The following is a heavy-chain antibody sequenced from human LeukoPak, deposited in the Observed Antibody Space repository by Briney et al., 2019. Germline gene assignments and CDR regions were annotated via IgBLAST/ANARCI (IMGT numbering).Heavy chain of an antibody. Sequence: SETLSLTCTVSGGSITSINYYWGWIRQPPGKGLEWIGSIYYSGSTYYNPSLKSRVTISVDTSKNQFSLKLSSVTAADTAVYYCARRQGVGATVWGQGTLVTVSS. CDR1: GGSITSINYY. CDR3: ARRQGVGATV. D-gene: IGHD1-26*01. V-gene: IGHV4-39*01. J-gene: IGHJ4*02. CDR2: IYYSGST.